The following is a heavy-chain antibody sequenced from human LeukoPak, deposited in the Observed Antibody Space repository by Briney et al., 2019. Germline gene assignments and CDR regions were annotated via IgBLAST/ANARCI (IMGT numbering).Heavy chain of an antibody. CDR1: GFSFNDYY. Sequence: GESLRLSCAASGFSFNDYYMTWMRQAPGKGLEWVSYISSGGGTIIYYADSVKGRFTISKDNAKNSLYLQMNSLRAVDTAVYYCARVRKDYYYYYMDVWGKGTTVTVSS. V-gene: IGHV3-11*04. CDR2: ISSGGGTII. CDR3: ARVRKDYYYYYMDV. J-gene: IGHJ6*03.